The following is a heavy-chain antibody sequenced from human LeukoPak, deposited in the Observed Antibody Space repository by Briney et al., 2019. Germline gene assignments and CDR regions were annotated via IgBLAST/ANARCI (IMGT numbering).Heavy chain of an antibody. CDR1: GYTFTSYG. CDR3: ARDQSIAAAGTSDY. D-gene: IGHD6-13*01. V-gene: IGHV1-18*01. CDR2: ISAYNGNT. Sequence: ASVKVSCKAYGYTFTSYGISWVRQASGQGLEWMGWISAYNGNTNYAQKLQGRVTMTTDTSTSTAYMELRSLRSDDTAVYYCARDQSIAAAGTSDYWGQGTLVTVSS. J-gene: IGHJ4*02.